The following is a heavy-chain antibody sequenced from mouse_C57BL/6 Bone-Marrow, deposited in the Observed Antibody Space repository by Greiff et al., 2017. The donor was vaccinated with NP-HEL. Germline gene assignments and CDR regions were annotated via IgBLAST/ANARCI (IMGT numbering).Heavy chain of an antibody. D-gene: IGHD2-5*01. CDR3: ARHSIYYSNYAWFAY. J-gene: IGHJ3*01. CDR1: GFTFSDYY. V-gene: IGHV5-12*01. Sequence: EVKLMESGGGLVQPGGSLKLSCAASGFTFSDYYMYWVRQTPEKRLEWVAYISNGGGSTYYPDTVKGRFTISRDNAKNTLYLQMSRLKSEDTAMYYCARHSIYYSNYAWFAYWGQGTLVTVSA. CDR2: ISNGGGST.